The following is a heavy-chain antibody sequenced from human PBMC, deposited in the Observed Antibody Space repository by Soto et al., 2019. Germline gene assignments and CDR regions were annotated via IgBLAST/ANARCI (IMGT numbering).Heavy chain of an antibody. CDR3: AKVRSTYYYYYGMDV. D-gene: IGHD2-2*01. CDR2: ISGSGGNT. CDR1: GFTFSTYA. V-gene: IGHV3-23*01. J-gene: IGHJ6*02. Sequence: GGSLRLSCAASGFTFSTYAMTWVRQAPGKGLEWVSGISGSGGNTDYADSVKGRFTISRDNSKNTLYLQMNSLRAEDTAVYYCAKVRSTYYYYYGMDVWGQGTTVTVSS.